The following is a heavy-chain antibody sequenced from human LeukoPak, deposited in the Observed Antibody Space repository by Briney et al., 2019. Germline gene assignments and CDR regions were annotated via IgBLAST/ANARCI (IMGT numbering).Heavy chain of an antibody. CDR3: ARGPYDSSGYYSTGFDY. CDR2: IYYSGST. V-gene: IGHV4-59*01. CDR1: GGSISSYY. J-gene: IGHJ4*02. Sequence: SETLSLTCTVSGGSISSYYWSWIRQPPGKGLEWIGYIYYSGSTNYNPSLKSRVTISVDTSKNQFSLKLSSVTAADTAVYYCARGPYDSSGYYSTGFDYWGQGTLVTVSS. D-gene: IGHD3-22*01.